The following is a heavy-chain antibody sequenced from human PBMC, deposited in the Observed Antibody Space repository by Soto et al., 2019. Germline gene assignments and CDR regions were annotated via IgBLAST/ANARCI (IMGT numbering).Heavy chain of an antibody. Sequence: SETLSLTCTVSGGSISSSSYYWGWIRQPPGKGLEWIGSIYYSGSTYYNPSLKSRVTISVDTSKNHFSLKRSSVTAADTAVYYCARSNYDYVWGSYRYWFDPWGQGTLVTVSS. CDR1: GGSISSSSYY. J-gene: IGHJ5*02. D-gene: IGHD3-16*02. V-gene: IGHV4-39*01. CDR2: IYYSGST. CDR3: ARSNYDYVWGSYRYWFDP.